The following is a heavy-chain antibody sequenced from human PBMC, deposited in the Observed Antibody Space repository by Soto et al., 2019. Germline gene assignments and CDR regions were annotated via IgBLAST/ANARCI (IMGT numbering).Heavy chain of an antibody. V-gene: IGHV3-7*01. CDR3: AREATTAVVNYGMDV. Sequence: PGGSLRLPCAASGFTLSNYWMSWVRQAPRKGLEWVANINQNGRDKYYVDSVKGRFTISRDNAKELVYLQMKSLRAEDTAVYYCAREATTAVVNYGMDVWGQGTTVTVSS. CDR1: GFTLSNYW. D-gene: IGHD6-13*01. J-gene: IGHJ6*02. CDR2: INQNGRDK.